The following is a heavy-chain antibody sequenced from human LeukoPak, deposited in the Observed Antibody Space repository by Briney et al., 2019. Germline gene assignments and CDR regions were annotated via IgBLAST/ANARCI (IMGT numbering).Heavy chain of an antibody. D-gene: IGHD3-22*01. CDR1: GYTFTGYY. V-gene: IGHV1-2*02. Sequence: ASVKVSCKASGYTFTGYYMHWVRQAPGQGLEWMGWINPNSGGTNYAQKFQGRVTMTRNTSISTAYMELSSLRSEDTAVYYCASGRRYYDSSGYPLFDYWGQGTLVTVSS. J-gene: IGHJ4*02. CDR2: INPNSGGT. CDR3: ASGRRYYDSSGYPLFDY.